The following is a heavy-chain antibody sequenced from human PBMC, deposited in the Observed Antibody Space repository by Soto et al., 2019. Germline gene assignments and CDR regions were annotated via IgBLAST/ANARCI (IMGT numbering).Heavy chain of an antibody. CDR3: ARGRNRGSYSGFYGMDV. Sequence: QVQLVQSGAEVKKPGSSVKVSCKASGGTFSSYAISWVRQAPGQGLEWMGGIIPIFGTSNYSQKVQGTVTITADESTRTSDMELRSLRSEDTAVYSCARGRNRGSYSGFYGMDVWGQGTTVTVSS. D-gene: IGHD1-26*01. CDR1: GGTFSSYA. J-gene: IGHJ6*02. CDR2: IIPIFGTS. V-gene: IGHV1-69*01.